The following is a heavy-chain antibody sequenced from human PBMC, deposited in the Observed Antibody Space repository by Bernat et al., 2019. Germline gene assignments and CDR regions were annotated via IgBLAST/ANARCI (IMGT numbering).Heavy chain of an antibody. J-gene: IGHJ5*02. CDR2: IYYSGST. CDR1: GGSISSSSYY. V-gene: IGHV4-39*01. Sequence: QLQLQESGPGLVKPSETLSLTCTVSGGSISSSSYYWGWIRQPPGKGLEWIGSIYYSGSTYYNPSLKSRVTISVDTSKNQFSLKLSSVTAADTAVYYCATTYYDLWSGYFPTPSRGVDWFDPWGQGTLVTVSS. CDR3: ATTYYDLWSGYFPTPSRGVDWFDP. D-gene: IGHD3-3*01.